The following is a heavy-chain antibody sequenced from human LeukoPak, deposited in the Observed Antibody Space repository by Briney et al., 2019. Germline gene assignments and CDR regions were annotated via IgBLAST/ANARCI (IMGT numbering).Heavy chain of an antibody. V-gene: IGHV3-30*02. CDR2: IRYDGSNK. CDR1: GFTFSSDG. Sequence: GGSLRLSCAASGFTFSSDGMHWVRQAPGKGLEWVAFIRYDGSNKYYADSVKGRFTISRDNSKNTLYLQMNSLRAEDTAVYYCAKVGSGYSYYFDYCGQGTLVTVSS. J-gene: IGHJ4*02. D-gene: IGHD5-18*01. CDR3: AKVGSGYSYYFDY.